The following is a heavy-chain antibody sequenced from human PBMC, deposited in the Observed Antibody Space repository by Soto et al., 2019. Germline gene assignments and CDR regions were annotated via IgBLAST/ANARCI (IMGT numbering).Heavy chain of an antibody. CDR3: ARALTIFGVVAFDY. CDR2: ISSSSSYI. J-gene: IGHJ4*02. D-gene: IGHD3-3*01. Sequence: GGSLRLSCAASGFTFSSYSMNWVRQAPGKGLEWVSSISSSSSYIYYADSVKGRFTISRDNAKNSLYLQMNSLRAEDTAVYYCARALTIFGVVAFDYWGQGTLVTVSS. CDR1: GFTFSSYS. V-gene: IGHV3-21*01.